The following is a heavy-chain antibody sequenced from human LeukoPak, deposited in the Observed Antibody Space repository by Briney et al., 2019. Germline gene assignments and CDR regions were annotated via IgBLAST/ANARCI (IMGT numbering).Heavy chain of an antibody. CDR3: ARHPRPFLTVRTGYFDY. J-gene: IGHJ4*02. CDR2: TYDSGST. D-gene: IGHD3-9*01. V-gene: IGHV4-34*01. Sequence: SETLSLTCAVYGGSFSDYYWSWIRQPPGKGLEWIGDTYDSGSTNYNSSLKSRVTISLDTSKNQFSLKLSSVTAADTAVYYCARHPRPFLTVRTGYFDYWGQGTLVTVSS. CDR1: GGSFSDYY.